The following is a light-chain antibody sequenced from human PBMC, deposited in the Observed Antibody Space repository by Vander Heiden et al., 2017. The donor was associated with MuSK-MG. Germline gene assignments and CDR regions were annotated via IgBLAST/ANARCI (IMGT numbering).Light chain of an antibody. J-gene: IGKJ1*01. CDR3: QQNDSNPLLT. CDR1: QSISSY. V-gene: IGKV1-39*01. Sequence: DIQMTQSPSSLSASVGDSVTITCRASQSISSYLNWYQQKPGKAPKLLIYAASSLQSGVPSRFSGSGYGKDFTLTISSRQPEDFASYYCQQNDSNPLLTFGQGTKVEIK. CDR2: AAS.